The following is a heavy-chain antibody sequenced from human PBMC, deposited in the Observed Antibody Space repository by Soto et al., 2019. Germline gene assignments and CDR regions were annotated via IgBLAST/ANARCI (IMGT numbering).Heavy chain of an antibody. CDR1: GGSISSSSYY. Sequence: QLQLQESGPGLVKPSETLSLTCTVSGGSISSSSYYWGWIRQPPGKGLEWIGSIYYSGSTYYNPSLKSRVTISVDTSKNQFSLKLSSVTAADTAVYYCANLVLEWLLDAFDIWGQGTMVTVSS. J-gene: IGHJ3*02. CDR3: ANLVLEWLLDAFDI. CDR2: IYYSGST. D-gene: IGHD3-3*01. V-gene: IGHV4-39*01.